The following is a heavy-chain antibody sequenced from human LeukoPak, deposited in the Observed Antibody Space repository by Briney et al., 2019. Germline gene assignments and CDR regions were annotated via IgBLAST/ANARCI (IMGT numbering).Heavy chain of an antibody. V-gene: IGHV3-64D*06. CDR3: VKDSGSSSWYEPNDAFDI. D-gene: IGHD6-13*01. Sequence: PGGSLRLSCSASGFTYSSYAMHWVRQAPGKGLEYVSAISSNGGSTYYADSVKGRFTISRDNSKNTLYLQMSSLRAEDTAVYYCVKDSGSSSWYEPNDAFDIWGQGPMVTVSS. CDR1: GFTYSSYA. J-gene: IGHJ3*02. CDR2: ISSNGGST.